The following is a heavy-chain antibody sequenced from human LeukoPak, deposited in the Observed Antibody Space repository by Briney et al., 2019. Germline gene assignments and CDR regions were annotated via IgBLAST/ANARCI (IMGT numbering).Heavy chain of an antibody. J-gene: IGHJ4*02. D-gene: IGHD2-21*01. CDR1: GFTFSSYS. V-gene: IGHV3-23*01. CDR3: AKAVGVIYMGIDF. CDR2: IRGSAGNA. Sequence: GGSLRLSCAASGFTFSSYSMNWVRQAPGRGLEWVSSIRGSAGNAYYADSVKGRFTISRDDSTNTLYLQMSSLRAEDTAMYYCAKAVGVIYMGIDFWGQGALVTVSS.